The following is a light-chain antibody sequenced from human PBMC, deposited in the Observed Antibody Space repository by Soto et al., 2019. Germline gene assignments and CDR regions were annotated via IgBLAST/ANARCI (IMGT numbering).Light chain of an antibody. J-gene: IGLJ1*01. CDR2: EVT. V-gene: IGLV2-14*01. CDR1: SGDIGSYNR. CDR3: SSYTNINTRACV. Sequence: QSVLTQPASVSGSPGQSITISCTGTSGDIGSYNRVSWYQQHPGKAPKLIIYEVTDRPSGVSNRFSGYKSGNTASLTIYGLQAEDEAEYYCSSYTNINTRACVFGTGTKVTVL.